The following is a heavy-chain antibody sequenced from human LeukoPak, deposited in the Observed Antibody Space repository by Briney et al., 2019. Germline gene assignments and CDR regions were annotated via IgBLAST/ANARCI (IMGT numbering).Heavy chain of an antibody. J-gene: IGHJ6*03. Sequence: SETLSLTCTVSGGSISSYYWSWIRQPAGKGLEWIGRIYTSGSTNYNPSLKSRVTMSVDTSKNQFSLKLSSVTAADTAVYYCARALCSGGSCYSGSYYYYYMDVWGKGTTVTVSS. CDR3: ARALCSGGSCYSGSYYYYYMDV. CDR2: IYTSGST. D-gene: IGHD2-15*01. V-gene: IGHV4-4*07. CDR1: GGSISSYY.